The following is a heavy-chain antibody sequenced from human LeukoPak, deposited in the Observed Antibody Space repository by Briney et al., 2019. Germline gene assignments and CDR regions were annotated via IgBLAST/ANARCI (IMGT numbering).Heavy chain of an antibody. CDR1: GFTVSSNY. D-gene: IGHD4-17*01. CDR2: IYSGGST. CDR3: AREYGDYPSDAFDI. V-gene: IGHV3-53*01. J-gene: IGHJ3*02. Sequence: GGSLRLSCAASGFTVSSNYMSWVRQAPGKGLEWVSVIYSGGSTYYADSVKGRFTISRDNSKNTLYLQMNSLRAEDTAVYYCAREYGDYPSDAFDIWGQGTTVTVSS.